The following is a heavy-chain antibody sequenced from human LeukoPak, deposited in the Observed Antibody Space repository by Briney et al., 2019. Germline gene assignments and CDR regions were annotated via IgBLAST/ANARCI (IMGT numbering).Heavy chain of an antibody. CDR1: GFTFSSYD. V-gene: IGHV3-21*01. Sequence: GGSLRLSCAASGFTFSSYDMNWVHQAPGKGLEWVSSISTSSTYIYYADSVKGRFTISRDNAKNSLYLQMDSLRAEDTAVYHCAYVRVGYFDNWGQGTLVTVSS. CDR3: AYVRVGYFDN. CDR2: ISTSSTYI. D-gene: IGHD2/OR15-2a*01. J-gene: IGHJ4*02.